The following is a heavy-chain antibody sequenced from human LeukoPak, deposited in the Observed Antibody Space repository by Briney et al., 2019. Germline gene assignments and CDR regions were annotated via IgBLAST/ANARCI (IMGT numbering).Heavy chain of an antibody. CDR2: INPNSGGT. Sequence: ASVKVSCKASGYTFTGYYMHWVRPAPGQGLEWMGWINPNSGGTNYAQQFQGRVTMTRETSISTAYMELSRLTSDDPPVYYCARVKGYGGNGDYWGQGTLVTVYS. V-gene: IGHV1-2*02. CDR1: GYTFTGYY. D-gene: IGHD4-17*01. J-gene: IGHJ4*02. CDR3: ARVKGYGGNGDY.